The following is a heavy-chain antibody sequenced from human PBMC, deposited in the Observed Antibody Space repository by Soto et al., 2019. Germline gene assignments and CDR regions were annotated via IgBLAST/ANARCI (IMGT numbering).Heavy chain of an antibody. CDR3: AREGMNYNDSSGYWVRSGMDV. J-gene: IGHJ6*02. Sequence: QVKLQESGPGLVKPSQTLSLTCTVSGGSISSGGYYWSWIRQRPGKGLEWIGYIYYSGNTYYNPSLKSRVTISIDTSKNQFSLKLSYVTAADTAVYYCAREGMNYNDSSGYWVRSGMDVWGQGTTVTVSS. CDR1: GGSISSGGYY. D-gene: IGHD3-22*01. CDR2: IYYSGNT. V-gene: IGHV4-31*03.